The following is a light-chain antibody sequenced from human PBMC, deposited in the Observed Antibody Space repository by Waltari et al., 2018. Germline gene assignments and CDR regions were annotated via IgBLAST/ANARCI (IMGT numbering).Light chain of an antibody. V-gene: IGKV3-20*01. Sequence: EIVLTQSPGTLSLSPGERATLSCRASQSGGRTLAWYQQKPGQAPRLLIYGASSRATDIPDRFSGSGSGTDFSLTINRLEPEDFAVYFCQHYVRLPATFGQGTKVEIK. J-gene: IGKJ1*01. CDR2: GAS. CDR1: QSGGRT. CDR3: QHYVRLPAT.